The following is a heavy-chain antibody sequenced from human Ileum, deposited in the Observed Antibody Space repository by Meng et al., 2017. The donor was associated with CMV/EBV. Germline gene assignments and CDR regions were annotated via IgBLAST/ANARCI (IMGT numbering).Heavy chain of an antibody. Sequence: GGSLRLSCAASGFTFSSYWMSWVRQAPGKGLEWVANIKQDGSEKYYVDSVKGRFTISRDNAKNSLYLQMNSLRAEDTAVYYCARDRVGHIVVVPAASYWGQGTLVTVSS. CDR1: GFTFSSYW. D-gene: IGHD2-2*01. J-gene: IGHJ4*02. V-gene: IGHV3-7*01. CDR3: ARDRVGHIVVVPAASY. CDR2: IKQDGSEK.